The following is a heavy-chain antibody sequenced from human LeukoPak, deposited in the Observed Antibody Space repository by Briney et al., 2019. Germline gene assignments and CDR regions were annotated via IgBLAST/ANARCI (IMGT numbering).Heavy chain of an antibody. CDR2: INWNGGST. J-gene: IGHJ4*02. Sequence: PGGSLRLSCVASGFRFDDYGMSWVRQAPGKALEWVSGINWNGGSTGSDSVKGRFTISRDNAKNSLYLRMNSLRAEDTALYYCARGGSTGWYSFDYWGQGTLVTVSS. CDR3: ARGGSTGWYSFDY. V-gene: IGHV3-20*04. D-gene: IGHD6-19*01. CDR1: GFRFDDYG.